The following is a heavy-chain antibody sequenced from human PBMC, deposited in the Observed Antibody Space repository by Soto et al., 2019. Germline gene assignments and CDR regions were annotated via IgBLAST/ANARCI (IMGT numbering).Heavy chain of an antibody. CDR1: GYTFTSYA. CDR2: INAGNGNT. V-gene: IGHV1-3*01. CDR3: ARDQENYYDSSGYYTRYSYFDY. Sequence: GASVKVSCKASGYTFTSYAMHWLRQAPGQRLEWMGWINAGNGNTKYSQKFQGRVTITRDTSASTAYMELSSLRSEDTAVYYCARDQENYYDSSGYYTRYSYFDYWGQGTLVTVSS. J-gene: IGHJ4*02. D-gene: IGHD3-22*01.